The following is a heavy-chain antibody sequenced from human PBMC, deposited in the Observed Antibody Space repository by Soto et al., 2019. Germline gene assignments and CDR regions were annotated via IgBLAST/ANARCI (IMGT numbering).Heavy chain of an antibody. CDR2: ISSTTNYI. D-gene: IGHD1-1*01. V-gene: IGHV3-21*04. CDR1: GFTFTRYS. CDR3: ATWHEREHAYDV. Sequence: EVQLVESGGGLVKPGGSLRLSCAASGFTFTRYSMNWVRQAPGKGLEWVSSISSTTNYIYYGDSMKGRFTTSSDSSKTTVYLQMNDLRPADTAVYYCATWHEREHAYDVWGQGTTVTVSS. J-gene: IGHJ3*01.